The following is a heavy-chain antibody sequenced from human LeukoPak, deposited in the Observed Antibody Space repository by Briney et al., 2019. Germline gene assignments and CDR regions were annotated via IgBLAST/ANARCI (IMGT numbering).Heavy chain of an antibody. J-gene: IGHJ4*02. Sequence: PGGSLRLSCAASGFTFSSYEMNWVRQAPGKGLEWIGEINHSGSTNYNPSLKSRVTISVDTSKNQFSLKLSSVTAADTAVYYCARLKKWLVRHFDYWGQGTLVTVSS. CDR2: INHSGST. V-gene: IGHV4-34*01. CDR3: ARLKKWLVRHFDY. D-gene: IGHD6-19*01. CDR1: GFTFSSYE.